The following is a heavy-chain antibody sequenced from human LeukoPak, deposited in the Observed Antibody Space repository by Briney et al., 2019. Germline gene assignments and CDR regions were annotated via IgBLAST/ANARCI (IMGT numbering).Heavy chain of an antibody. Sequence: PGGSLRLSCAASGFTVSSNYMSWVRQAPGKGLEWVSVIYSGGSTYYADSVKGRFTISRDNSKNTLYLQMNSLRAEDTAVYYCASEYSSTSGVDYWGQGTLVTVSS. J-gene: IGHJ4*02. D-gene: IGHD6-6*01. CDR2: IYSGGST. V-gene: IGHV3-53*01. CDR1: GFTVSSNY. CDR3: ASEYSSTSGVDY.